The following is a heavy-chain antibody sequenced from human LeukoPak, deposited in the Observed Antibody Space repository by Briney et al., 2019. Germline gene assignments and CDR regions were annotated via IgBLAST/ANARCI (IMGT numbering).Heavy chain of an antibody. CDR2: INSDGSEG. D-gene: IGHD6-6*01. CDR1: GFTFSGFW. J-gene: IGHJ3*01. V-gene: IGHV3-7*03. Sequence: GGSLRLPCAVSGFTFSGFWMSWSRQAPGKGLEWVASINSDGSEGYYADVVKGRFTISRDNAKNSLYLQINSLRAEDTAVYYCARSSYSSSSSVWGQGTTVTVSS. CDR3: ARSSYSSSSSV.